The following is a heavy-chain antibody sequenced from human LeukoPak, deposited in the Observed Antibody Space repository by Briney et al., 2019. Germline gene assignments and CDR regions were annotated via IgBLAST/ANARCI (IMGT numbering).Heavy chain of an antibody. CDR1: GFTFSTYG. D-gene: IGHD3-10*01. CDR3: ARHRITMVRGVIIPYYYYGMDV. V-gene: IGHV3-30*03. Sequence: GGSLRLSCAASGFTFSTYGVHWVRQAPGKGLEWVAVISYDGSHKYYADSVKGRFTVSRDNSKNTLYLQMNSLRAEDTAVYYCARHRITMVRGVIIPYYYYGMDVWGQGTTVTVSS. CDR2: ISYDGSHK. J-gene: IGHJ6*02.